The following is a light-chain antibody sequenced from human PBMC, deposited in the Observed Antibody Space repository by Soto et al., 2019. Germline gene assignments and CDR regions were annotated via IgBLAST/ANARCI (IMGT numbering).Light chain of an antibody. CDR1: QNVRSY. J-gene: IGKJ5*01. CDR2: DAS. CDR3: QQRTNWPTST. Sequence: DIVLTQSPATLSLSPGERATLSCRASQNVRSYLAWYQQKPGQAPRLLIHDASSRATGIPDRFSGSGSGTDFTLTISSLEPEDSAVYYCQQRTNWPTSTFGQGTRLEIK. V-gene: IGKV3-11*01.